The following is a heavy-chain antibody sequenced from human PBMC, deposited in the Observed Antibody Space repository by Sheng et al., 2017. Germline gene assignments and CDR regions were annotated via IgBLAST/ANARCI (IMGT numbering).Heavy chain of an antibody. Sequence: QVQLLESGGGLVKPGGSLRLSCAASGFTFSDYYMSWIRQAPGKGLEWVAYISSSGSSKYYADSVKGRFTISRDNAKNSLYLQMKSLRAEDTAVYYCARDGTWYTSGFARGDDYYYGMDVWGQGTTVTVSS. CDR2: ISSSGSSK. CDR3: ARDGTWYTSGFARGDDYYYGMDV. V-gene: IGHV3-11*04. D-gene: IGHD6-19*01. J-gene: IGHJ6*02. CDR1: GFTFSDYY.